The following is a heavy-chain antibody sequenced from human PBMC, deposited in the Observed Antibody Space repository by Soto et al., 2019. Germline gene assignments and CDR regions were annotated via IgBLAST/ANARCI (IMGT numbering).Heavy chain of an antibody. CDR1: GFSLSTSGVG. J-gene: IGHJ3*02. D-gene: IGHD3-9*01. CDR3: AHRDYDILTGYYKKGAFDI. Sequence: QITLKESGPTLVKPTQTLTLTCTFSGFSLSTSGVGVGWIRQPPGKALEWLALIYWDDDKRYSPSLKSRLTITKDTSKNQVVLTMTNMDPVDTATYYCAHRDYDILTGYYKKGAFDIWGQGTMVTVSS. CDR2: IYWDDDK. V-gene: IGHV2-5*02.